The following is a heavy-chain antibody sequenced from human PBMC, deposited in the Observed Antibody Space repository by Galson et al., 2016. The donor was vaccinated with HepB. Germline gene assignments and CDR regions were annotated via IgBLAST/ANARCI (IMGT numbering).Heavy chain of an antibody. CDR3: VRYLPRPASHFDF. CDR2: IFRDGST. J-gene: IGHJ4*02. D-gene: IGHD6-25*01. CDR1: GDSVSGGNW. V-gene: IGHV4-4*02. Sequence: ETLSLTCIVSGDSVSGGNWWSWVRLPPGGSLEWIGEIFRDGSTNYNPFLGSRVTISLDQFNNHFSLRLTSMTVADSALYNCVRYLPRPASHFDFWGQGRLVTVSS.